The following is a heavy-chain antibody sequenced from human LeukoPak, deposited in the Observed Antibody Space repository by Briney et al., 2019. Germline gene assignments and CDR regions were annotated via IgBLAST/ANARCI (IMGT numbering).Heavy chain of an antibody. CDR3: ARDQGYTAIGP. V-gene: IGHV1-2*02. CDR2: ISPNSGGT. CDR1: GYTFTGYY. J-gene: IGHJ5*02. Sequence: GASVKVSCTASGYTFTGYYMHWVRQAPGQGLEWMGWISPNSGGTNYAQKFQGRVTMTRDTSISTAYMELSRLRSDDTAVYYCARDQGYTAIGPWGQGTLVTVSS. D-gene: IGHD5-18*01.